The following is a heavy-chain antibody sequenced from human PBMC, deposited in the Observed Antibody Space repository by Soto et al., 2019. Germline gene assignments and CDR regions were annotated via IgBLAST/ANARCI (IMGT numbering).Heavy chain of an antibody. CDR1: GFTFSSYS. Sequence: GGSVRLSCAASGFTFSSYSMNWVRQAPGRGLEWVAAISGTSDYIYYADSVKGRFTIPRGNAKTSLYIQMNSLRAEGTAVYYCARDHRYCSGSSCRPYYYYYGMDVWGQGTTVTV. CDR2: ISGTSDYI. CDR3: ARDHRYCSGSSCRPYYYYYGMDV. J-gene: IGHJ6*02. V-gene: IGHV3-21*01. D-gene: IGHD2-15*01.